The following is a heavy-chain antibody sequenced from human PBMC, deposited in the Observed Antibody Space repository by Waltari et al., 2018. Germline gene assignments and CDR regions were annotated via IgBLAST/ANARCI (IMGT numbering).Heavy chain of an antibody. V-gene: IGHV4-59*11. CDR1: GGPISSHY. CDR3: ARDFDTWFDP. J-gene: IGHJ5*02. Sequence: QVQLQESGPGLVKPSETLSLTCPVSGGPISSHYWSWLRQPPGKGPEWIGYIYYSGSTNYNPSLKSRVTISVDTSKNQFSLKLSSVTAADTAVYYCARDFDTWFDPWGQGTLVTVSS. D-gene: IGHD3-9*01. CDR2: IYYSGST.